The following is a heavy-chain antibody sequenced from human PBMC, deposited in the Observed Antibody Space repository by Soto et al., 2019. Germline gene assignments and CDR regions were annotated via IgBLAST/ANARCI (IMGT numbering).Heavy chain of an antibody. CDR1: VVVFNNFG. V-gene: IGHV3-33*01. CDR3: AGFNVPMGDAPLEY. CDR2: IWHDGSNK. J-gene: IGHJ4*02. D-gene: IGHD1-26*01. Sequence: QPGGSLRLSCAASVVVFNNFGVHCVRHSPGKGLEWVGIIWHDGSNKYYADSVAGRFTLSRDNSKNTVYLQMNSLRGEDTAIYYCAGFNVPMGDAPLEYWGQGTQVSVSS.